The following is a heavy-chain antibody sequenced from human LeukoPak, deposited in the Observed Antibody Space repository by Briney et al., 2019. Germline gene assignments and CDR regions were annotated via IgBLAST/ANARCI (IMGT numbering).Heavy chain of an antibody. CDR3: AQSGALRYFDN. Sequence: GASVKVSCKASGYTFTDFYMHWVRQAPGQGLEWMGWINPNTGGTNYAQKFQGRVTMTRDTSISTAYMELSSLRSDDTAVYYCAQSGALRYFDNWGQGTLVTVSS. J-gene: IGHJ4*02. D-gene: IGHD3-9*01. V-gene: IGHV1-2*02. CDR2: INPNTGGT. CDR1: GYTFTDFY.